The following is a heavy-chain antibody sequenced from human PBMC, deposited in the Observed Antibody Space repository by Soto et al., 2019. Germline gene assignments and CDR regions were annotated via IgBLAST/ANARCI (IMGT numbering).Heavy chain of an antibody. CDR1: GFTFNNYA. V-gene: IGHV3-23*01. CDR2: ISGGGDTT. Sequence: EVQLLESGGGLVQPGGSLRLSCAASGFTFNNYAMTWVRQAPGKGLEWVSAISGGGDTTSYADSVKGRFTVPRDGSKDKLYLKMNSQRAEDTALYYCANGRGGSGSLTPRVDFWGQGTLVTGSS. D-gene: IGHD3-10*01. J-gene: IGHJ4*02. CDR3: ANGRGGSGSLTPRVDF.